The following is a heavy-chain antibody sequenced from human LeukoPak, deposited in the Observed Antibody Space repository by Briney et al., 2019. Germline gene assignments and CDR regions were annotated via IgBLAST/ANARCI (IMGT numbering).Heavy chain of an antibody. CDR1: GFTFSSYA. CDR3: ARGTYYYDSSGYYSQAY. CDR2: ISGSGGST. J-gene: IGHJ4*02. Sequence: PGGSLRLSCAASGFTFSSYAMSWVRQAPGKGLEWVSAISGSGGSTYYADSGKGRFTISRENSKHRLYLQMNRLRAEDTAVYYCARGTYYYDSSGYYSQAYCGQGTLVTVSS. D-gene: IGHD3-22*01. V-gene: IGHV3-23*01.